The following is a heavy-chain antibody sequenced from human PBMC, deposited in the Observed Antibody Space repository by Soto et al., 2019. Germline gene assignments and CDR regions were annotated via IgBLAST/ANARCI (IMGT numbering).Heavy chain of an antibody. V-gene: IGHV4-38-2*02. CDR1: GYSISSGYY. J-gene: IGHJ5*02. CDR3: ARDRNILEWLLENWFDP. CDR2: IYHSGST. Sequence: LSLTCAVSGYSISSGYYWGWIRQPPGKGLEWIGSIYHSGSTYYNPSLKSRVTISVDTSKNQFSLKLSSVTAADTAVYYCARDRNILEWLLENWFDPWGQGTLVTVSS. D-gene: IGHD3-3*01.